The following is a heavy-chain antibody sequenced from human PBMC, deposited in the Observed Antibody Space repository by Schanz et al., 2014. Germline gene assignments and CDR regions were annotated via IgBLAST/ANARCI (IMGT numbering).Heavy chain of an antibody. CDR3: AKGRGGTSSEGLDQYYGMDV. CDR1: GFNFRSYP. V-gene: IGHV3-23*04. CDR2: ISASGGST. J-gene: IGHJ6*02. Sequence: EVQLVESGGGLVQPGGSLRLSCAASGFNFRSYPMSWVRQAPGKGLEWVSAISASGGSTYYADSVKGRFTISRDNSKNMLYLQMNSLRGEDTAVYFCAKGRGGTSSEGLDQYYGMDVWGQGTTVTVSS. D-gene: IGHD6-6*01.